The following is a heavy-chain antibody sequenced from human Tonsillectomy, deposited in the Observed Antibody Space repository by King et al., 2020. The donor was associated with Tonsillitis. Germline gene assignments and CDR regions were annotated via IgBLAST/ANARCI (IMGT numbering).Heavy chain of an antibody. D-gene: IGHD6-19*01. CDR2: IKQDGSEK. V-gene: IGHV3-7*01. CDR3: AREQQLLAYFDY. CDR1: GFTFSRHW. Sequence: VQLVESGGGLVQPGGSLRLSCAASGFTFSRHWMSWVRQAPGKGLEWVANIKQDGSEKYYVDSVKGRFTISRDNAKRSLYLQMNSLRAEDTAVYYCAREQQLLAYFDYWGQGTLLTVST. J-gene: IGHJ4*02.